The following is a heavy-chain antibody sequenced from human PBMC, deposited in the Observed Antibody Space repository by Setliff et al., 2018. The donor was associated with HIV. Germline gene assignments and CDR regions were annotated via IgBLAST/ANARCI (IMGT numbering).Heavy chain of an antibody. V-gene: IGHV4-59*01. J-gene: IGHJ4*02. D-gene: IGHD7-27*01. CDR2: IYYSGST. CDR1: GYSISSGYY. CDR3: ARQVGNKVLFDS. Sequence: PSETLSLTCAVSGYSISSGYYWSWIRQPPGKGLEWIGYIYYSGSTNYNPSLKSRVTISVDTSKNQLSLKLSSVTAADTAVYYCARQVGNKVLFDSWGQGTLVTVSS.